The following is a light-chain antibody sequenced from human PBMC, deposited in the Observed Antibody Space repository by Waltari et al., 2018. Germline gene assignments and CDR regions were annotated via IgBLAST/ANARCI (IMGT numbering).Light chain of an antibody. CDR2: KDT. CDR1: ALPKQY. CDR3: LSAYSGGSQGL. Sequence: SYELTQPPSVSVSPGQTAKIPCSGDALPKQYTYGYQQKPGQAPRLVIYKDTERPSGIPERFSGSSSGTTVTLTISGVQAEAEADYYCLSAYSGGSQGLFGGGTKLTVL. J-gene: IGLJ2*01. V-gene: IGLV3-25*03.